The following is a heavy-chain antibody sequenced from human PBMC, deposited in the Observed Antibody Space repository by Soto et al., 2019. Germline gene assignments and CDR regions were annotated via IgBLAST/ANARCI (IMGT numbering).Heavy chain of an antibody. D-gene: IGHD2-2*01. J-gene: IGHJ6*02. CDR2: ISSSSSYI. CDR1: GFTFSSYS. Sequence: PGGSLRLSCAASGFTFSSYSMNWVRQAPGKGLEWVSSISSSSSYIYYADSVKGRFTISRDNAKNSLYLQMNSLRAEDTAVYYCARDPRGYCSSSSCYRYYYGMDVWGQGTTGTVSS. CDR3: ARDPRGYCSSSSCYRYYYGMDV. V-gene: IGHV3-21*01.